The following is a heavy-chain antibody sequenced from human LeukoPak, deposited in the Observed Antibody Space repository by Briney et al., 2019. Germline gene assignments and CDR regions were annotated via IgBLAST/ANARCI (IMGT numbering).Heavy chain of an antibody. CDR1: GFTVSSNH. Sequence: GGSLRLSCAASGFTVSSNHMSWVRQAPGKGLEWVSVIYSGGSTYYADSMKGRFSVSRDNSKNTLYLQMNSLRAEDTAVYYCARVYDSSGYYYRSWYFDLWGRGTLVTVSS. D-gene: IGHD3-22*01. CDR3: ARVYDSSGYYYRSWYFDL. J-gene: IGHJ2*01. CDR2: IYSGGST. V-gene: IGHV3-53*01.